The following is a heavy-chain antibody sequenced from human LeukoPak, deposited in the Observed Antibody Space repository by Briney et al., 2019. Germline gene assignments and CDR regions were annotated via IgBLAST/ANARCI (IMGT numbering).Heavy chain of an antibody. CDR1: GYTFTSYD. CDR3: ARGVWYCSSTSCYDRWFDP. CDR2: MNPNSGNT. V-gene: IGHV1-8*01. Sequence: ASMKVSCKASGYTFTSYDINWVRQATGQGLEWMGWMNPNSGNTGYAQKFQGRVTMTRNTSISTAYMELSSLRSEDTAVYYCARGVWYCSSTSCYDRWFDPWGQGTLVTVSS. J-gene: IGHJ5*02. D-gene: IGHD2-2*01.